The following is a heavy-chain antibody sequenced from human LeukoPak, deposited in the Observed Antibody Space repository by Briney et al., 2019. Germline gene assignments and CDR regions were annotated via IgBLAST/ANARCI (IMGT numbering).Heavy chain of an antibody. CDR2: INTGGTTT. V-gene: IGHV3-21*06. Sequence: GGSLRLSCAACGFAFSTYTMNWARQAPGKGLEWVASINTGGTTTHYADSVKGRFTISRDNAQNVLYLQMNGLRVDDAAVYYCLRGDSRDFWGQGTLVTVSS. CDR1: GFAFSTYT. J-gene: IGHJ4*02. CDR3: LRGDSRDF. D-gene: IGHD3-22*01.